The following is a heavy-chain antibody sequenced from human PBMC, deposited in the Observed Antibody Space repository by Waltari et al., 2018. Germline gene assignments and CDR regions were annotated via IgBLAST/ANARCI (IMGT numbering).Heavy chain of an antibody. CDR2: MNPNSGGT. D-gene: IGHD2-15*01. CDR1: GYTFIDHY. Sequence: QVQPVQSGTEVKKPGASVRVSCKASGYTFIDHYIHWVRQAPGQGLEWMGWMNPNSGGTNYAQKFQGRVTMTRDTSTSTAYMELTRMTSDDTAIYYCARDGGFDFWGQGSLVTVSS. CDR3: ARDGGFDF. J-gene: IGHJ4*02. V-gene: IGHV1-2*02.